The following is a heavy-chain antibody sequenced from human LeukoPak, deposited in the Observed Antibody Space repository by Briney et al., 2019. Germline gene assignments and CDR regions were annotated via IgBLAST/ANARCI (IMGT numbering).Heavy chain of an antibody. CDR2: ISGSGGST. J-gene: IGHJ4*02. D-gene: IGHD3-3*01. CDR3: ANLRAGYDFWSGYYTYFDY. Sequence: GGSLRLSCAASGFTFSSYAMSWVRQAPGKGLEWVSAISGSGGSTYYADSVKGRFTISRDNSKNTLYLQMNSLRAGDTAVYYCANLRAGYDFWSGYYTYFDYWGQGTLVTVSS. CDR1: GFTFSSYA. V-gene: IGHV3-23*01.